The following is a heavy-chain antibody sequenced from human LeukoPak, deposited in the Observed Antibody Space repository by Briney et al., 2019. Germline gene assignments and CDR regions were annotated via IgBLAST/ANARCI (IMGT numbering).Heavy chain of an antibody. J-gene: IGHJ3*02. D-gene: IGHD3-22*01. CDR1: GFTFSNYW. CDR3: ARDHSYYDKGSRI. V-gene: IGHV3-21*01. Sequence: GGSLRLSCAASGFTFSNYWMHWVRQAPGKGLEWVSSISSSSSYIYYADSVKGRFTISRDNAKNSLYLQMNSLRAEDTAVYYCARDHSYYDKGSRIWGQGTMVTVSS. CDR2: ISSSSSYI.